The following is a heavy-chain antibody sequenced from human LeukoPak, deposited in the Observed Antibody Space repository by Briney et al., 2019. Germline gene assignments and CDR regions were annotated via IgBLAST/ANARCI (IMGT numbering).Heavy chain of an antibody. D-gene: IGHD1-26*01. V-gene: IGHV1-69*05. J-gene: IGHJ4*02. CDR1: GGTFSSYA. CDR2: IIPIFGTA. CDR3: AREGATGDYFDY. Sequence: SVKVSCKASGGTFSSYAISWVRQAPGQGLEWMGGIIPIFGTATYAQKFQGRVTITTDESTSTAYMELSSLRSEDTAVYYCAREGATGDYFDYWGQGTLVTVSS.